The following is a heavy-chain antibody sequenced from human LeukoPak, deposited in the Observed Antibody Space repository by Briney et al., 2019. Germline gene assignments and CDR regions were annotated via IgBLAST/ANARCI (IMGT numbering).Heavy chain of an antibody. CDR3: AKDNQRGGFQH. J-gene: IGHJ1*01. D-gene: IGHD3-16*01. CDR2: ISGDGATT. CDR1: GFSFDDSA. V-gene: IGHV3-43*02. Sequence: GGSLRPSCAASGFSFDDSAMYWVRQAPGKGLEWVSLISGDGATTYYADSVKGRFNISRDNSKSSLYLQMNSLRSEDSALYYCAKDNQRGGFQHWGQGTLVTVSS.